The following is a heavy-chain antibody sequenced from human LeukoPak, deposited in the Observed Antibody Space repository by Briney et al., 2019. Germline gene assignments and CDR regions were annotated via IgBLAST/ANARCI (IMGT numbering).Heavy chain of an antibody. J-gene: IGHJ5*02. D-gene: IGHD6-19*01. CDR3: ARGRRGSGWTNWFDP. Sequence: PSETLSLTCAVYGGSFSGYYWSWIRQPPGKGLEWIGEINHSGSTNYNPVLKSRVTISVDTSTNQFSLKLSSVTAADTAVYYCARGRRGSGWTNWFDPWGQGTLVTVSS. V-gene: IGHV4-34*01. CDR1: GGSFSGYY. CDR2: INHSGST.